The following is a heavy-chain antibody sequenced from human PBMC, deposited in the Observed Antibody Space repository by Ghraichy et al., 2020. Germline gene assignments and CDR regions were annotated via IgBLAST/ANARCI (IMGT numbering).Heavy chain of an antibody. V-gene: IGHV3-30-3*01. CDR3: ARERVVGATPLGY. J-gene: IGHJ4*02. D-gene: IGHD1-26*01. CDR1: EFSIQRHA. Sequence: GGSLRLSSSASEFSIQRHAMHWFAHAPGKRQKWVAVISYDGSNKYYADSVKGRFTISRDNSKNTLNRQMNSLRAEDTAVYYCARERVVGATPLGYWGQGTLVTVSS. CDR2: ISYDGSNK.